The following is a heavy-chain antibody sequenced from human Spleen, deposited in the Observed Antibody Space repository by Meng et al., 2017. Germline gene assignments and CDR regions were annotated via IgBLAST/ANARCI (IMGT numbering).Heavy chain of an antibody. CDR2: INPNSGGT. Sequence: ASVKVSCKASGYTFTGYYMHWVRQAPGQGLEWMGRINPNSGGTNYAQKFQGRVTMTRDTSISTAYMELSRLRSEDTAVYYCARDRAAAGPFDPWGQGTLVTVSS. V-gene: IGHV1-2*06. J-gene: IGHJ5*02. CDR3: ARDRAAAGPFDP. D-gene: IGHD6-13*01. CDR1: GYTFTGYY.